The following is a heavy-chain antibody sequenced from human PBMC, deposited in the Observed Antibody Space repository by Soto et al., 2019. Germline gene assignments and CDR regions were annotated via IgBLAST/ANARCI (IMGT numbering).Heavy chain of an antibody. CDR2: IHPSGDT. J-gene: IGHJ5*02. V-gene: IGHV4-34*01. Sequence: QVQLHQWGAGLLKPWEILSLTCAVHSGSFSSYYCAWTRQAPGKGLEWIGEIHPSGDTDYNPSLSNPVTIPLDTSKSQSSLRSTSVTAADTAVYVCSRARDPHKGGPTWGQGTLVTVSS. CDR1: SGSFSSYY. CDR3: SRARDPHKGGPT.